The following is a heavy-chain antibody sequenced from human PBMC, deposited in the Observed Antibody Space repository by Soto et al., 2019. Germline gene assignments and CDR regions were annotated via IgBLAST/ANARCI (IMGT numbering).Heavy chain of an antibody. V-gene: IGHV3-9*01. CDR1: GFIFDDYA. D-gene: IGHD3-9*01. Sequence: EVQLVESGGGLVQPGRSLRLSCAASGFIFDDYAMHWVRQAPGKGLEWVSGISWNSGSIDYADSVKGRFTISRDNAKNSLYLQMNSLRAEDTALYYCAKDLNDIVTGPNGDWGQGTLVIVSS. CDR3: AKDLNDIVTGPNGD. CDR2: ISWNSGSI. J-gene: IGHJ4*02.